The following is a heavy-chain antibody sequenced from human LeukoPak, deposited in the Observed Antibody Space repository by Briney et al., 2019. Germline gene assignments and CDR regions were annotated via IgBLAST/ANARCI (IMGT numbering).Heavy chain of an antibody. D-gene: IGHD1-7*01. CDR3: ARDYWWNYDY. Sequence: GGSLRLSCAASGFTFSDYAMHWVRQAPGKGLEWVAVISKDGSDKYYPGSVRDRFTISRDNSKNTIYLQMDSLRAEDTAIYYCARDYWWNYDYWGQGTLVTVSS. V-gene: IGHV3-30-3*01. J-gene: IGHJ4*02. CDR2: ISKDGSDK. CDR1: GFTFSDYA.